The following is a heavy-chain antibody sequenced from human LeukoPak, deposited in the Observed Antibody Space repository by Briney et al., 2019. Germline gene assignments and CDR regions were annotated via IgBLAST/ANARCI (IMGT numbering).Heavy chain of an antibody. CDR1: GFTFSSYG. V-gene: IGHV3-30*18. Sequence: QPGGSLRLSCAASGFTFSSYGMHWVRQAPGKGLEWVAVISYDGSNKYYADSVKGRFTISRDNSKNTLYLQMNSLRAEDTAVHYCAKVKGSSWLTDYWGQGTLVTVSS. CDR3: AKVKGSSWLTDY. CDR2: ISYDGSNK. J-gene: IGHJ4*02. D-gene: IGHD6-13*01.